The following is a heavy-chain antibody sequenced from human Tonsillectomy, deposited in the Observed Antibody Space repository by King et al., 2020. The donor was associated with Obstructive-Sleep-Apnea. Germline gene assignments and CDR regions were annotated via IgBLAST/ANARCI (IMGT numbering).Heavy chain of an antibody. D-gene: IGHD3-22*01. J-gene: IGHJ4*02. Sequence: VQLVESGGGLVKPGGSLRLSCAAVSGITFSAYRFNWVRQAPGKGLEWVSSISSSSSHIYYTDSVKGRFTISRDNAKHSLYLQMNSLRAEDTAVYYCTSPFYYDTSGYNSDYWGQGTLVTVSS. CDR3: TSPFYYDTSGYNSDY. CDR2: ISSSSSHI. V-gene: IGHV3-21*01. CDR1: GITFSAYR.